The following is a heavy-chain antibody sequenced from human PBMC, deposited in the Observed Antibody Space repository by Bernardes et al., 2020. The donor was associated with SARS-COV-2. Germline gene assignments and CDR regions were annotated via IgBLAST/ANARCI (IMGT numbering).Heavy chain of an antibody. CDR2: IYHSGST. CDR3: AVIVTTRAFDI. D-gene: IGHD5-12*01. J-gene: IGHJ3*02. Sequence: SETLSLTCAVSGGSISSSNWWRWVRQPPGKGLEWIGEIYHSGSTNYNPSLKSRVTISVDKSKNQFSLKLSFVTAADTAVYYCAVIVTTRAFDIWGQGTMVTVSS. V-gene: IGHV4-4*02. CDR1: GGSISSSNW.